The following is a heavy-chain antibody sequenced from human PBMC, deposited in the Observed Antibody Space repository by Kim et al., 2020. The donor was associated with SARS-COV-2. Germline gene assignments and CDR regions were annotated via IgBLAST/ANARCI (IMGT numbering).Heavy chain of an antibody. Sequence: YNEFAVSVKSRITINPDTSKNQFSLQLNSVTPEDTAVYYCARSRISSFDYWGQGTLVTVSS. CDR2: YN. CDR3: ARSRISSFDY. D-gene: IGHD6-13*01. J-gene: IGHJ4*02. V-gene: IGHV6-1*01.